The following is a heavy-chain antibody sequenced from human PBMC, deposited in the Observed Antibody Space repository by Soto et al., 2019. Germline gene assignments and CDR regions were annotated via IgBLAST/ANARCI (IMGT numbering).Heavy chain of an antibody. Sequence: SETLSLTCTVSGGSISSSSYYWGWIRQPPGKGLEWIGSIYYSGSTYYNPSLKSRVTISVDTPKNQFSLKLSSVTAADTAVYYCARPKDTYYYGSGSYFGYWGQGTLVTVSS. CDR2: IYYSGST. CDR1: GGSISSSSYY. J-gene: IGHJ4*02. D-gene: IGHD3-10*01. V-gene: IGHV4-39*01. CDR3: ARPKDTYYYGSGSYFGY.